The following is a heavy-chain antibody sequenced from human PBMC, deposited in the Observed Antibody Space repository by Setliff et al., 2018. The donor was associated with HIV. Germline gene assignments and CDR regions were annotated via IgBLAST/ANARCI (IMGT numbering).Heavy chain of an antibody. Sequence: SETLSLTCSVSGGSISSYYWNWIRQPAGKGLEWIGRIFSSGTTNYNPSLQSRITMSVDTSKNQFSLKLNSVTAADTAVYYCARGPFVLRFLERLVYFDYWGQGKLVTVPQ. CDR2: IFSSGTT. CDR1: GGSISSYY. J-gene: IGHJ4*02. CDR3: ARGPFVLRFLERLVYFDY. V-gene: IGHV4-4*07. D-gene: IGHD3-3*01.